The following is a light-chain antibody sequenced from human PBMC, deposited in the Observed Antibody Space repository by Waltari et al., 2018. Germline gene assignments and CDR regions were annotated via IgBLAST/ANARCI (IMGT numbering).Light chain of an antibody. Sequence: EIVLTQSPGTLSLSPGERATLSCRASQSVSSSYLAWYQQKPGQAPRPLIYGASSRATGTPYRFSGSGSGTDFTLTISRLEPEDFAVYYCQQYGSSLYTFGQGTKLEIK. J-gene: IGKJ2*01. V-gene: IGKV3-20*01. CDR1: QSVSSSY. CDR3: QQYGSSLYT. CDR2: GAS.